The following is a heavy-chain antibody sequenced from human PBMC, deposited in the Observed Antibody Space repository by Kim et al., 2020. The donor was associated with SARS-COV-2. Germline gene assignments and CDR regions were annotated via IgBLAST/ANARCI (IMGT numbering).Heavy chain of an antibody. J-gene: IGHJ4*02. CDR3: ARGRGGNLYYFDY. V-gene: IGHV3-74*01. Sequence: GGSLRLSCAACGFTFSSYWMHWVRQAPGKGLVWVSRINSDGSSTSYADSVKGRFTISRDNAKNTLYLQMNSLRAEDTAVYYCARGRGGNLYYFDYWGQGTLVTVSS. CDR2: INSDGSST. CDR1: GFTFSSYW. D-gene: IGHD2-15*01.